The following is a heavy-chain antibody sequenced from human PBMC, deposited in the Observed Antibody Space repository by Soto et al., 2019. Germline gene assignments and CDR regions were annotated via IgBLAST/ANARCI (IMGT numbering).Heavy chain of an antibody. Sequence: GGSLRLSCVASGFIFSDYAMHWARQAPGKGLEWVALISPAGTNQYYADSAKGRFTISRDNSKNTLYLQMNSLRPEDTGLYYCARENSRISPRLFQHWGHGTLVTVYS. J-gene: IGHJ1*01. CDR3: ARENSRISPRLFQH. D-gene: IGHD6-6*01. CDR1: GFIFSDYA. CDR2: ISPAGTNQ. V-gene: IGHV3-30-3*01.